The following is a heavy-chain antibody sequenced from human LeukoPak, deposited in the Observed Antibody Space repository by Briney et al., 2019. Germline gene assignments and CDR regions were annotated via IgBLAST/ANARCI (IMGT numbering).Heavy chain of an antibody. D-gene: IGHD6-6*01. Sequence: GGSLRLSCGASGFTFSSYAMSWVRQAPGKGLEWVANIKQDGSEKYYVDSVKGRFTISRDNAKNSLYLQMNSLRAEDTAVYYCARDAAQNWFDPWGQGTLVTVSS. J-gene: IGHJ5*02. CDR3: ARDAAQNWFDP. CDR2: IKQDGSEK. CDR1: GFTFSSYA. V-gene: IGHV3-7*01.